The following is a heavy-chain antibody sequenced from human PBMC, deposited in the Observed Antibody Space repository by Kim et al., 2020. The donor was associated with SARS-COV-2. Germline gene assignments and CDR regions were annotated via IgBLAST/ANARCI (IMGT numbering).Heavy chain of an antibody. Sequence: GGSLRLSCGASGFTFSDSAMHWVRRASGKGLEWVGRIRSKVNGYATAYSASVRGRFTISRDDSRNTAYLQMNSLKTEDTAVYYCTRVPGTTLGCWDAFDIWGQGTTVAVSS. CDR3: TRVPGTTLGCWDAFDI. V-gene: IGHV3-73*01. J-gene: IGHJ3*02. CDR1: GFTFSDSA. CDR2: IRSKVNGYAT. D-gene: IGHD1-1*01.